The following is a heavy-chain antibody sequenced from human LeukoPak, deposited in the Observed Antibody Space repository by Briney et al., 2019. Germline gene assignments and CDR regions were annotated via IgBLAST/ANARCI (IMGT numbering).Heavy chain of an antibody. D-gene: IGHD6-13*01. CDR2: ISSSSSTI. CDR3: ARDVSSSRVGSPFDY. V-gene: IGHV3-48*01. J-gene: IGHJ4*02. Sequence: GGALRLSCAASGSTFSSYSMNWVRQAPGKGLEWVSYISSSSSTIYYADSVKGRFTISRDNAKNSLYLQMNSLRAEDTAVYYCARDVSSSRVGSPFDYWGQGTLVTVSS. CDR1: GSTFSSYS.